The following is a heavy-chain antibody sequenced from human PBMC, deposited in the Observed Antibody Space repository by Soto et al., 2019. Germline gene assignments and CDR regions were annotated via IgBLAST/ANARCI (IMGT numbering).Heavy chain of an antibody. CDR1: GFTFSSYA. CDR3: ARDKDIVVVTAIRGLDY. V-gene: IGHV3-30-3*01. D-gene: IGHD2-21*02. CDR2: ISYDGSNK. J-gene: IGHJ4*02. Sequence: GGSLRFSCAASGFTFSSYAMHWVRQAPGKGLEWVAVISYDGSNKYYADSVKGRFTISRDNSKNTLYLQMNSLRAEDTAVYYCARDKDIVVVTAIRGLDYWGQGTLVTVSS.